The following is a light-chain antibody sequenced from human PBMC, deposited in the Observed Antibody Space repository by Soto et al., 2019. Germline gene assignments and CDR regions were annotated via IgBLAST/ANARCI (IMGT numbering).Light chain of an antibody. CDR3: QQYGSSRWT. V-gene: IGKV3-20*01. J-gene: IGKJ1*01. CDR1: QSVSSDY. CDR2: GAS. Sequence: EIVLTQSPATLSLSPGESATLSCRASQSVSSDYLAWYQQKPGQAPRLLIYGASSRATGIPDRFSGSGSGTDFTLTISRLEPEDFAVYYCQQYGSSRWTFGQGTKVDIK.